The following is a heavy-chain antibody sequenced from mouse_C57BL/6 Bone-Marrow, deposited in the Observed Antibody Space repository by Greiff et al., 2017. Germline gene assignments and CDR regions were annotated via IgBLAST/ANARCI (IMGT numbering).Heavy chain of an antibody. J-gene: IGHJ4*01. CDR1: GFSLTSYG. V-gene: IGHV2-2*01. CDR3: ARNHGSSLYYAMDY. CDR2: IWSGGST. D-gene: IGHD1-1*01. Sequence: VKLQESGPGLVQPSQSLSITCTVSGFSLTSYGVHWVRQSPGKGLEWLGVIWSGGSTDYNAAFISRLSISKDNSKSQVFFKMNSLQADDTAIYYCARNHGSSLYYAMDYWGQGTSVTVSS.